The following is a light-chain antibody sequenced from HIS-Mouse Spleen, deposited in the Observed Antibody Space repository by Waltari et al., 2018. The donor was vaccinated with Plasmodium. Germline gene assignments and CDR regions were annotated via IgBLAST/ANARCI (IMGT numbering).Light chain of an antibody. CDR3: QQYGSSPLT. V-gene: IGKV3-20*01. Sequence: EIVLTQSPGTLSLSPGERATLSCRASQSVSSGYLAWYQQKPGQAPRRRIYGASSRATGIPDRFSGSGSGTDFTLTISRLEPEDFAVYYCQQYGSSPLTFGGGTKVEIK. J-gene: IGKJ4*01. CDR1: QSVSSGY. CDR2: GAS.